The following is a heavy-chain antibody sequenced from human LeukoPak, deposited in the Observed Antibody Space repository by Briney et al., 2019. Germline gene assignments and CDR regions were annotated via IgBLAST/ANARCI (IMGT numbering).Heavy chain of an antibody. J-gene: IGHJ4*02. D-gene: IGHD7-27*01. Sequence: SETLSLTCAVYGGSFSGYYWSWIRQPPGKGLEWIGEINHSGSTNYNPSLKSRVTISVDTSKNQFSLKLSSVTAADTAVYYCARTSTELGTLFDYRGQGTLVTVSS. CDR3: ARTSTELGTLFDY. V-gene: IGHV4-34*01. CDR1: GGSFSGYY. CDR2: INHSGST.